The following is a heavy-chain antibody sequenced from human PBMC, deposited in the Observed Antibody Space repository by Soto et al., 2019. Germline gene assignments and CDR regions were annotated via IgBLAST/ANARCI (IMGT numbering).Heavy chain of an antibody. CDR2: VYYSGST. Sequence: QLQLQESGPGLVKTSETPSLTCSVSGGSTSSTTYYWGWIRQPPGKGLEWIGTVYYSGSTFYNPSLKSRVTISVDTSKNQFSLRLSSVTAADTAVYYCARQRRYYYDSSGYPDYWGQGTLVTVSS. CDR1: GGSTSSTTYY. V-gene: IGHV4-39*01. J-gene: IGHJ4*02. D-gene: IGHD3-22*01. CDR3: ARQRRYYYDSSGYPDY.